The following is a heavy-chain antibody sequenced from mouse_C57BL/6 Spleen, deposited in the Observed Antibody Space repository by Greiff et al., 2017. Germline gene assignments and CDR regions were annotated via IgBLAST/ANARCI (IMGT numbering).Heavy chain of an antibody. D-gene: IGHD1-1*01. CDR2: IDPFDSYT. CDR1: GYTFTSYW. CDR3: EREYGSSSWYFDD. Sequence: QVQLQQPGAELVMPGASVKLSCKASGYTFTSYWMHWVKQRPGQGLEWIGEIDPFDSYTTYNQKFKGKSTLTVDKSSSTAYMQLSSLTSEDSAVYYCEREYGSSSWYFDDWGTGTTVTVSS. J-gene: IGHJ1*03. V-gene: IGHV1-69*01.